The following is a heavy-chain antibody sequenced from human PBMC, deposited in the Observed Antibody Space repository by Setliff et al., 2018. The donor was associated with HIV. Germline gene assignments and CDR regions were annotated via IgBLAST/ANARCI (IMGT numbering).Heavy chain of an antibody. CDR2: INHSGRT. CDR1: GGSFSGYY. J-gene: IGHJ4*02. V-gene: IGHV4-34*01. CDR3: ARGRFHRLHRPYSGSGSLGIQYFDY. Sequence: SETLSLTCGVYGGSFSGYYWNWIRQPPGKGLEWIGEINHSGRTKYSPSLRSRVSISVDTSKTQFSLKLSSVTATDTALYYCARGRFHRLHRPYSGSGSLGIQYFDYWGQGTLVTVSS. D-gene: IGHD3-10*01.